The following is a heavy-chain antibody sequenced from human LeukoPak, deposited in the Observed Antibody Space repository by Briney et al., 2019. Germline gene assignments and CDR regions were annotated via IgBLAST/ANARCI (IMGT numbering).Heavy chain of an antibody. Sequence: ASVKVSCKASGYXFTGYYIHWVRQAPGQGLEWMGWINPNSGGTNCAQKFQGRVTMTRETSISTAYMELSRLTSDDTAVYYCARVRSPVSYYYGMDVWGQGTTVTVSS. CDR2: INPNSGGT. J-gene: IGHJ6*02. D-gene: IGHD3-16*01. CDR1: GYXFTGYY. CDR3: ARVRSPVSYYYGMDV. V-gene: IGHV1-2*02.